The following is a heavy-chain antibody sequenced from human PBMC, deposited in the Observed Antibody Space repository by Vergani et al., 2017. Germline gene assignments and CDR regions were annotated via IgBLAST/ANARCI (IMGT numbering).Heavy chain of an antibody. V-gene: IGHV3-30*18. J-gene: IGHJ6*02. D-gene: IGHD6-19*01. CDR1: RFTFSSYG. CDR2: ISYDGSNK. CDR3: AKEIYSSGWSAYYYYYYGMDV. Sequence: QVQLVESGGGVVQPGRSLRLSCAASRFTFSSYGMHWVRQAPGKGLEWVAVISYDGSNKYYADSVKGRFTISRDNSKNTLYLQMNSLRAEDTAVYYCAKEIYSSGWSAYYYYYYGMDVWGQGTTVTVSS.